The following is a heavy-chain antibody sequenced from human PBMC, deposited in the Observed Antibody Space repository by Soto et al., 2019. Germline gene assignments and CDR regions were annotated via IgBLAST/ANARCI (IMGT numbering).Heavy chain of an antibody. CDR3: ARDGLQRYGMDA. V-gene: IGHV1-2*04. Sequence: GASVKVSCKASGYTFTSYDINWVRQAPGQGLERMGWINPNSGGTNYAQKFQGWVTMTRDTSISTAYMELSRLRSDDTAVYYCARDGLQRYGMDAWGQGTTVTVSS. CDR2: INPNSGGT. D-gene: IGHD4-4*01. CDR1: GYTFTSYD. J-gene: IGHJ6*02.